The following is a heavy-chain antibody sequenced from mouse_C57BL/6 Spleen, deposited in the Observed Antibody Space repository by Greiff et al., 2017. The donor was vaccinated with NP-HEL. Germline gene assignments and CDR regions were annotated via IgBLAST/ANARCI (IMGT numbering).Heavy chain of an antibody. CDR3: ARPTVVATEGYYFDY. V-gene: IGHV1-80*01. Sequence: VQLQQSGAELVKPGASVKISCKASGYAFSSYWMNWVKQRPGKGLEWMGQIYPGDGDTNYNGKFKGKATLTADKSSSTAYMQLSSLTSEDSAVYFCARPTVVATEGYYFDYWGQGTTLTVSS. CDR1: GYAFSSYW. J-gene: IGHJ2*01. D-gene: IGHD1-1*01. CDR2: IYPGDGDT.